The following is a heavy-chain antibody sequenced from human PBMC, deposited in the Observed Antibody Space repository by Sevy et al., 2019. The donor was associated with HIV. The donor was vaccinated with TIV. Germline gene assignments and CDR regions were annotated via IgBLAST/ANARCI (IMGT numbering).Heavy chain of an antibody. CDR3: AKDSRVYSSSHFDY. Sequence: GGSLRLSCAASGFTFSDYYMTWIRQAPGKGLEWVSYISSGSIYINYAASVKGRFTISRDNAKNSLYLQMNSLRAEDTAVYYCAKDSRVYSSSHFDYWGQGTLVTVTS. CDR1: GFTFSDYY. J-gene: IGHJ4*02. V-gene: IGHV3-11*06. D-gene: IGHD6-13*01. CDR2: ISSGSIYI.